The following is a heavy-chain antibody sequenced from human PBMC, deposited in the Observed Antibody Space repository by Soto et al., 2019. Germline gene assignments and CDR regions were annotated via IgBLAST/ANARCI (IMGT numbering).Heavy chain of an antibody. Sequence: PSQALSLTCAISGNSVSSNSAAWNWIRQSPSRGLEWLGRTYYRSKCYNDYAVSVKSRITINPDTSKNQFSLQLNSVTPEDTAVYYCARYVLGQQLEADAFDISGQGTLDT. CDR3: ARYVLGQQLEADAFDI. CDR2: TYYRSKCYN. CDR1: GNSVSSNSAA. D-gene: IGHD6-13*01. J-gene: IGHJ3*02. V-gene: IGHV6-1*01.